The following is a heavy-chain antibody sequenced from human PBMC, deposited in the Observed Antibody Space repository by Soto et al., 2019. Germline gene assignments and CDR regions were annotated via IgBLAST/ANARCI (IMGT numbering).Heavy chain of an antibody. J-gene: IGHJ6*02. CDR2: IWYDGSNK. D-gene: IGHD3-9*01. Sequence: GGSLRLSCAASGFTFSSYGMHWVRQAPGKGLEWVAVIWYDGSNKYYADSVKGRFTISRDNSKNTLYLQMNSLRAEDTAVYYCARDLRRYFDWVVSGSGYGMDVWGQGTTVTVYS. CDR3: ARDLRRYFDWVVSGSGYGMDV. V-gene: IGHV3-33*01. CDR1: GFTFSSYG.